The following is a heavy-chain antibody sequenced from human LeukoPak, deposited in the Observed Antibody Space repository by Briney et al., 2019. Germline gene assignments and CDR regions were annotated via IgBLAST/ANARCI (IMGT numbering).Heavy chain of an antibody. CDR2: IYWDDDK. CDR1: GFSLSTSGVG. D-gene: IGHD1-1*01. Sequence: ESGPTRVKPTQTLTLTCTFSGFSLSTSGVGVGWIRQPPGKALEWLALIYWDDDKRYSPSLKSRLTITKDTSKNQVVLTMTNMDPVDTATYYCAHRTGTTFLFDYWGQGTLVTVSS. J-gene: IGHJ4*02. V-gene: IGHV2-5*02. CDR3: AHRTGTTFLFDY.